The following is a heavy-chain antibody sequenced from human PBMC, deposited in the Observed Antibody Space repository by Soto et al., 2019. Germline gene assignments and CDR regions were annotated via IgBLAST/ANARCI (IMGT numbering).Heavy chain of an antibody. V-gene: IGHV4-59*01. D-gene: IGHD1-26*01. CDR2: IFYSGST. CDR3: ARDGKVSGSATHWFDP. J-gene: IGHJ5*02. Sequence: PSETLSLTCTVSGGSISNYYWSWIRQPPGKGLEWIGCIFYSGSTNYSPSLRSRVTISVDTSKNQFSLELSSVTAADTAMYYCARDGKVSGSATHWFDPWGQGTLVTVSS. CDR1: GGSISNYY.